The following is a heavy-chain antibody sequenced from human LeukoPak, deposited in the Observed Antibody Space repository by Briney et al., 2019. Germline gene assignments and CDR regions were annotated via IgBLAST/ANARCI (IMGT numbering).Heavy chain of an antibody. V-gene: IGHV1-58*01. Sequence: SVKVSCKASGFTFTSSAVQWVRQARGQRLEWIGWIVVGSGNTNYAQKFQERVTITRDMSTSTACMELSSLRSEDTAVYYCAAVDGGWYSYDYWGQGTLVTVSS. CDR1: GFTFTSSA. J-gene: IGHJ4*02. D-gene: IGHD6-19*01. CDR3: AAVDGGWYSYDY. CDR2: IVVGSGNT.